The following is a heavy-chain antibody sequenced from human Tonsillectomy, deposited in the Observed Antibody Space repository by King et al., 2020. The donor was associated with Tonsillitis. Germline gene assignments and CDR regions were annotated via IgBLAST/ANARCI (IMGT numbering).Heavy chain of an antibody. J-gene: IGHJ4*02. CDR1: GYTFTGNY. CDR3: ASGRRWMTTDY. V-gene: IGHV1-2*02. CDR2: INPKSGGT. Sequence: QLVQSGAEVKKPGASVKVSCKASGYTFTGNYMYWVRQAPGHGLEWMGWINPKSGGTNYAQNFQGRVTMTRDTSISTAYMELSRLRSDDTAVYYCASGRRWMTTDYWGQGTLVTVSS. D-gene: IGHD5-12*01.